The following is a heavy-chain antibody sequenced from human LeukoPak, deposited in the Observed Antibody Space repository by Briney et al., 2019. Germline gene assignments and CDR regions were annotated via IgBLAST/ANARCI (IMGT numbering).Heavy chain of an antibody. CDR2: INWSGGST. V-gene: IGHV3-20*04. CDR1: GFAFDEHG. D-gene: IGHD2-2*01. J-gene: IGHJ4*02. CDR3: AGAPITSPFYFDY. Sequence: GGYLRLTCTASGFAFDEHGMGWVRQVPGKGWEWFFGINWSGGSTGYAVPVRVRLTISTDNAKNSLYLQMDSLRAEDTALYYCAGAPITSPFYFDYWGQGTLVTVSS.